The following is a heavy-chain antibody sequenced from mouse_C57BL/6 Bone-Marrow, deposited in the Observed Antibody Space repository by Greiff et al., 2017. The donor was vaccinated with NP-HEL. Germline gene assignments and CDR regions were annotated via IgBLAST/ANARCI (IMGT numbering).Heavy chain of an antibody. J-gene: IGHJ2*01. V-gene: IGHV5-12*01. CDR1: GFTFSDYY. Sequence: EVKLVESGGGLVQPGGSLKLSCAASGFTFSDYYMYWVRQTPEKRLEWVAYISNGGGSTYYPDTVKGRFTISRDNAKNTLYLQMSRLKSEDTAMYYCATAQATDFDYWGQGTTLTVSS. CDR3: ATAQATDFDY. CDR2: ISNGGGST. D-gene: IGHD3-2*02.